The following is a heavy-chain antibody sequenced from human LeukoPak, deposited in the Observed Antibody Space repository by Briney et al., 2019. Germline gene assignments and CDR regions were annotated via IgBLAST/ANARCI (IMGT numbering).Heavy chain of an antibody. V-gene: IGHV5-51*01. CDR3: ARLASGGYRYGPNYY. Sequence: GESLKISCKASGYNFPNHWIGWVRQMPGKGLEWMGIIYPGDSDTRYSPSFQGQVTISADKSINTAYPQWSSLKASDTAMYYCARLASGGYRYGPNYYWGQGTLVTVSS. D-gene: IGHD5-18*01. CDR2: IYPGDSDT. J-gene: IGHJ4*02. CDR1: GYNFPNHW.